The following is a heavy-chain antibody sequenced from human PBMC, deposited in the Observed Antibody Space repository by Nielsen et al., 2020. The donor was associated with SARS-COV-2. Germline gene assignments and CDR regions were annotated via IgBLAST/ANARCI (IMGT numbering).Heavy chain of an antibody. D-gene: IGHD2-2*01. Sequence: SETLSLTCSVSGDSLNLYYWSWIRQSPGKRLEYIGYVDSSGSANYNPSLKSRVTMSVDTSRNQFSLELSSVSAADTAVYYCARLPAGTVSFDIWGQGTMVTVS. V-gene: IGHV4-59*08. CDR1: GDSLNLYY. J-gene: IGHJ3*02. CDR2: VDSSGSA. CDR3: ARLPAGTVSFDI.